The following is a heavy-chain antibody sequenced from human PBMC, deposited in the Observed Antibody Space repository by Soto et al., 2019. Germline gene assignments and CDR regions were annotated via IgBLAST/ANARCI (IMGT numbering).Heavy chain of an antibody. D-gene: IGHD3-16*02. J-gene: IGHJ4*02. V-gene: IGHV1-69*13. CDR1: GGTFSSYA. CDR3: ARGMITFGGVIVAFDY. CDR2: IIPIFGTA. Sequence: VASVKVSCKASGGTFSSYAISCVRQAPGQGLEWMGGIIPIFGTANYAQKFQGRVTITADGSTSTAYMELSSLRSEDTAVYYCARGMITFGGVIVAFDYWGQGTLVTVSS.